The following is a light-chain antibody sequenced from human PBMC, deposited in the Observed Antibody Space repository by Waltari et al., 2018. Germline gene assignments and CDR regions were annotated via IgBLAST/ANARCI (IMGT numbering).Light chain of an antibody. CDR2: AVR. V-gene: IGLV2-23*02. Sequence: QSALTQPASVSGSPGQSVTIPCTGTSSNVGFFNLVSWYQHHPGKAPKLMIYAVRDRTSWVSNRFSCSKSGYTASLTISGLQAEDEADYYCCSYAGRSTWVFGGGTKVTVL. CDR1: SSNVGFFNL. J-gene: IGLJ3*02. CDR3: CSYAGRSTWV.